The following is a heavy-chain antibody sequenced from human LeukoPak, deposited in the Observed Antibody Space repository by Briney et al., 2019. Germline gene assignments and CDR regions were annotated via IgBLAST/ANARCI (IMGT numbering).Heavy chain of an antibody. Sequence: SVKVSCKASGGTFSSYAISWVRQAPGQGLEWMGGIIPIFGTANYAQKFQGRVTITADKSTSTAYMELSSLRSEDTAVYYCARSSSGWYNWFDPWGQGTLVTVSS. V-gene: IGHV1-69*06. CDR2: IIPIFGTA. CDR1: GGTFSSYA. D-gene: IGHD6-19*01. CDR3: ARSSSGWYNWFDP. J-gene: IGHJ5*02.